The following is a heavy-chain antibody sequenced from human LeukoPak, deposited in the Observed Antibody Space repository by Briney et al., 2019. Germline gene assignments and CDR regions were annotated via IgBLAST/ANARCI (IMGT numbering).Heavy chain of an antibody. CDR1: GGSISSSNW. D-gene: IGHD3-10*01. V-gene: IGHV4-4*02. J-gene: IGHJ4*02. CDR3: ARLYGSGSYSYFDY. CDR2: IYHSGST. Sequence: PSGTLSLTCAVSGGSISSSNWWRWVRQPPGKGLEWIGEIYHSGSTNYNPSLKSRVTISVDKSKNQFSLKLSSVTAADTAVYYCARLYGSGSYSYFDYWGQGTLVTVSS.